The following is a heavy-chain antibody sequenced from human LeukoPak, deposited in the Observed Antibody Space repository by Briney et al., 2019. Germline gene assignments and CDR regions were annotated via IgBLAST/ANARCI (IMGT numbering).Heavy chain of an antibody. CDR3: ARRSVVPVPYYFDY. CDR2: INHSGST. Sequence: SETLSLTCAVYGGSFSGYYWSWIRQPPGKGLEWIGEINHSGSTNYNPSLKNRVTISVDTSKNQFSLKLSSVTAADTAVYYCARRSVVPVPYYFDYWGQGTLVTVSS. D-gene: IGHD6-6*01. J-gene: IGHJ4*02. V-gene: IGHV4-34*01. CDR1: GGSFSGYY.